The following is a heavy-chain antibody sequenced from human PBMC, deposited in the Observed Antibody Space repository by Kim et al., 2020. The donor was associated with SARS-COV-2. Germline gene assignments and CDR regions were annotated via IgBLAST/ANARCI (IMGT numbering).Heavy chain of an antibody. Sequence: LSLTCAASGFTFSNYWMTWVRQAPGKGLEWVANIKHDGSEKYYVDSVRGRFTFSRDNAKNSLYLQMNSLRAEDTAVYFCARGRPTNSWFFDLWGRGTLVTVSS. CDR2: IKHDGSEK. J-gene: IGHJ2*01. CDR1: GFTFSNYW. D-gene: IGHD1-26*01. V-gene: IGHV3-7*05. CDR3: ARGRPTNSWFFDL.